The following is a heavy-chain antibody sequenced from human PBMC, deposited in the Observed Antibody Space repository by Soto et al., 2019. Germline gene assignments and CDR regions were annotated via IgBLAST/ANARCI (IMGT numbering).Heavy chain of an antibody. CDR2: VIPIFGSA. CDR1: GGPFTNYG. CDR3: ATRRKRFSDFYYYGMDV. V-gene: IGHV1-69*14. Sequence: QVHLVQSGAEMRKPGSSVRVSCKASGGPFTNYGLNWVRQAPGQGLEWMGGVIPIFGSATYAQKFQDRVTFTADKSTTTAYLELSGLRLDDTAIYYCATRRKRFSDFYYYGMDVWGQGTTVNVSS. D-gene: IGHD3-10*01. J-gene: IGHJ6*02.